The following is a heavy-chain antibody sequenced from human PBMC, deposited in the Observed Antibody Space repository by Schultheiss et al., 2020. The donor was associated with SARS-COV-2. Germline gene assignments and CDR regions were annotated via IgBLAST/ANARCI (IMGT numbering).Heavy chain of an antibody. CDR2: ISYDGSNK. CDR3: AKAGRPGGYCSSTSCYTYYFDY. V-gene: IGHV3-30*18. D-gene: IGHD2-2*02. J-gene: IGHJ4*02. CDR1: GFTFSDYY. Sequence: GGSLRLSCAASGFTFSDYYMSWIRQAPGKGLEWVAVISYDGSNKYYADSVKGRFTISRDNSKNTLYLQMNSLRAEDTAVYYCAKAGRPGGYCSSTSCYTYYFDYWGQGTLVTVSS.